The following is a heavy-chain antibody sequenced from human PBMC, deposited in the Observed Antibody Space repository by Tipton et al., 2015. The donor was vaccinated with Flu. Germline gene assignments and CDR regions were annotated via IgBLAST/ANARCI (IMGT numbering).Heavy chain of an antibody. CDR1: GGSISSYY. D-gene: IGHD4-17*01. J-gene: IGHJ3*02. CDR3: ARYGPNAFDI. CDR2: IYYSGST. Sequence: LRLSCTVSGGSISSYYWSWIRQPPGKGLEWIGYIYYSGSTNYNPSLKSRVTISVDTSKNQFSLKLSSVTAADTAVYYCARYGPNAFDIWGQGTMVTVSS. V-gene: IGHV4-59*01.